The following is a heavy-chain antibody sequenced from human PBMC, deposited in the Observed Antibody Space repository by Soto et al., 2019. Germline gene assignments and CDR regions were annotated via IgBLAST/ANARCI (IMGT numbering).Heavy chain of an antibody. CDR2: IYYSGST. Sequence: QVQLQESGPGLVKPSQTLSLTCTVSGGSISSGGYYWSWIRQHPGKGLEWIGYIYYSGSTYYNPSLKSRVTISVDTSKDQFSLKLSSVTAAATAVYYCARSGYSYGPNPLLYWGQGTLVTVSS. D-gene: IGHD5-18*01. CDR1: GGSISSGGYY. V-gene: IGHV4-31*03. J-gene: IGHJ4*02. CDR3: ARSGYSYGPNPLLY.